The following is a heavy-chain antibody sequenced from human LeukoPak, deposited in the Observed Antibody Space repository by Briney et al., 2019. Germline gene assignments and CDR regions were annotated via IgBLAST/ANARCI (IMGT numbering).Heavy chain of an antibody. Sequence: SETLTLTCTVSGDSISNYYWSWIRQSPGKELEWIGYMYNRGSTIYNPSLKSRVTISTDTSKNQFSLRLTSVTAADTAVYYCARAEKAVTGTLDSWGQGTLITVSS. CDR1: GDSISNYY. CDR2: MYNRGST. J-gene: IGHJ4*02. V-gene: IGHV4-59*01. D-gene: IGHD6-19*01. CDR3: ARAEKAVTGTLDS.